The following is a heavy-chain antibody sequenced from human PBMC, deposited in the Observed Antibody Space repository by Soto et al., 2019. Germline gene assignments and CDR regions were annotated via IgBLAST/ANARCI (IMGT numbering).Heavy chain of an antibody. CDR2: IYYSGST. CDR1: GGSISSSSYY. V-gene: IGHV4-39*01. Sequence: SETLSLTCTVSGGSISSSSYYWGWIRQPPGKGLEWIGSIYYSGSTYYNPSLKSRVTISVDTSKNQFSLKLSSVTAADTAVYYCARRRGIAAAGRGEYFDYWGQGTLVTVSS. CDR3: ARRRGIAAAGRGEYFDY. J-gene: IGHJ4*02. D-gene: IGHD6-13*01.